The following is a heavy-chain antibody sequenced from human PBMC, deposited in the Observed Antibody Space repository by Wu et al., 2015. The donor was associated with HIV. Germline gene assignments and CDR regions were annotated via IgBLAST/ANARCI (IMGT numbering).Heavy chain of an antibody. CDR2: IIPIFGTA. CDR3: ARDLTYSGYVYYFDY. Sequence: GASVKVSCKASGYNRNTYYMHWVRQAPGQGLEWIGRIIPIFGTANYAQKFQGRVTITADESTSTAYMELSSLRSEDTAVYYCARDLTYSGYVYYFDYWGQGTLVTVSS. J-gene: IGHJ4*02. V-gene: IGHV1-69*13. CDR1: GYNRNTYY. D-gene: IGHD5-12*01.